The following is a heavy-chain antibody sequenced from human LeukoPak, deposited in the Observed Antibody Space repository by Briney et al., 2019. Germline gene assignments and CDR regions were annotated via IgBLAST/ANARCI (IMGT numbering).Heavy chain of an antibody. Sequence: SETLSLTCTVSGGSISSGDYYWSWIRQPPGTGLEWIGYIYYSGSTYYNPSLKSRVTISVDTSKNQFFLKLSSVTAADTAVYYCASERYSSSGRWFDPWGQGTLVTVSS. CDR2: IYYSGST. V-gene: IGHV4-30-4*01. J-gene: IGHJ5*02. D-gene: IGHD6-13*01. CDR3: ASERYSSSGRWFDP. CDR1: GGSISSGDYY.